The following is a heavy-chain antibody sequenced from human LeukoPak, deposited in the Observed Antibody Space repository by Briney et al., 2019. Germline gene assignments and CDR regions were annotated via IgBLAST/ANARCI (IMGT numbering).Heavy chain of an antibody. D-gene: IGHD3-10*01. J-gene: IGHJ6*04. V-gene: IGHV1-18*04. CDR3: ATSPHRSFFMGSGSRMDV. Sequence: ASVKVSCKASGYTFTSYGISWVRQAPGQGLEWMGWISAYNGNTNYAQKLQGRVTMTTDTSTSTAYMELRSLRSDDTAVYYCATSPHRSFFMGSGSRMDVWGKGTTVTVSS. CDR2: ISAYNGNT. CDR1: GYTFTSYG.